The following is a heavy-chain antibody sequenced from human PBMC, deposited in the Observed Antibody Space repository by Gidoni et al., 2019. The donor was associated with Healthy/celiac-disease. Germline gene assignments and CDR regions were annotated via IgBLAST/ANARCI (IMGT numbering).Heavy chain of an antibody. CDR2: IYYSGST. CDR3: ARAGDSSGYLYYFDY. V-gene: IGHV4-61*01. J-gene: IGHJ4*02. Sequence: QVQLQESGPGLVKPSETLSLTCTVSGGSVSSGSYYWSWIRQPPGKGLEWIGYIYYSGSTNYNPSLKSRVTISVDTSKNQFSLKLSSVTAADTAVYYCARAGDSSGYLYYFDYWGQGTLVTVSS. CDR1: GGSVSSGSYY. D-gene: IGHD3-22*01.